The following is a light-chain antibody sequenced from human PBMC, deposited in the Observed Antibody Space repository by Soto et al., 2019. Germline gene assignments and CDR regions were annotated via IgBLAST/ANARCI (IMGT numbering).Light chain of an antibody. CDR2: AAS. CDR3: QEYDSAPWT. Sequence: DIQMTQSPSSLSASVGDRVTITCRASQGISSYLAWYQQKPGKVPKLLMYAASTLHSGVPSRCSGSGSGTDFTLTISSLKPEDVATYYCQEYDSAPWTFGQGTKVVIK. V-gene: IGKV1-27*01. J-gene: IGKJ1*01. CDR1: QGISSY.